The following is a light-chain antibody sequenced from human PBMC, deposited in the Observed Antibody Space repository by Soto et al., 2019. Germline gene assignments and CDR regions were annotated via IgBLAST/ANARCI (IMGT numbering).Light chain of an antibody. Sequence: DIQMNQSPPSVSASVGDRVTITCRASQDIANWLAWYQQKPGKAPKFLIYVASTLQSGVPSRFSGSRSGTEFTLTISSLQPEDFATYYCQQANSFPWTFGQGTKVEV. V-gene: IGKV1-12*02. J-gene: IGKJ1*01. CDR2: VAS. CDR3: QQANSFPWT. CDR1: QDIANW.